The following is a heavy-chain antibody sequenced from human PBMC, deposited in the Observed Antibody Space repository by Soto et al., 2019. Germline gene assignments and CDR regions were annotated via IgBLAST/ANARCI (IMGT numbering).Heavy chain of an antibody. D-gene: IGHD3-3*01. CDR2: ISYDGSNK. CDR1: GFTFSSYA. V-gene: IGHV3-30-3*01. Sequence: QVQLVESGGGVVQPGRSLRLSCAASGFTFSSYAMHWVRQAPGKGLEWVAVISYDGSNKYYADSVKGRFTIPRDHSKNTLYLQMNSLRAEDTAGYYCARDQQLRLLEDYYYCNYGMDVWGQGTTVTVSS. CDR3: ARDQQLRLLEDYYYCNYGMDV. J-gene: IGHJ6*02.